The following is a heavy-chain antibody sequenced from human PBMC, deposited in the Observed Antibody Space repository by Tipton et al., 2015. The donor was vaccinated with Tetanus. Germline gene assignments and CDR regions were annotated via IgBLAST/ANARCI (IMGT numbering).Heavy chain of an antibody. CDR2: SHYSGST. CDR3: ARANYDFPKKGPFDS. CDR1: GGSVSGGDYH. V-gene: IGHV4-61*08. Sequence: TLSLTCTVSGGSVSGGDYHWSWIRQPPGKGLEWIGYSHYSGSTSSNPSLKSRITISQDTSKNQFSLKLTSVTAADTAVYYCARANYDFPKKGPFDSWGQGTLVIVSS. J-gene: IGHJ4*02. D-gene: IGHD3-3*01.